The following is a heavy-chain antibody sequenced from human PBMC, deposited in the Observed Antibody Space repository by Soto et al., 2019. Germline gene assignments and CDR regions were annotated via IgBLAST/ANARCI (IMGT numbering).Heavy chain of an antibody. CDR2: IIPIFGTA. D-gene: IGHD1-1*01. CDR3: ARRGGSYHDFKVNYFDS. Sequence: ASVKVSCKASGGTFSSYAISWVRQAPGQGLEWMGGIIPIFGTANYAQKFQGRVTITADESTSTAYMELSSLRSEDTAIYYCARRGGSYHDFKVNYFDSWGQGALVTVSS. CDR1: GGTFSSYA. J-gene: IGHJ4*02. V-gene: IGHV1-69*13.